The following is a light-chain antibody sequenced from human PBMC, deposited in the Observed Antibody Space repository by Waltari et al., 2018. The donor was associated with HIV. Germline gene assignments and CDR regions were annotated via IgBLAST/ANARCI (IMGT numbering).Light chain of an antibody. CDR2: HAS. CDR3: QQYHTLPLT. CDR1: QDIGNY. V-gene: IGKV1-33*01. Sequence: DIQMIQSPSSLPASIGDRVTITCQASQDIGNYVSCYQQTPGEAPTILIFHASNLEAGVPSRFSVGGSGTLYTFTIASLQAEDIASYFCQQYHTLPLTFGGGSRVQIK. J-gene: IGKJ4*01.